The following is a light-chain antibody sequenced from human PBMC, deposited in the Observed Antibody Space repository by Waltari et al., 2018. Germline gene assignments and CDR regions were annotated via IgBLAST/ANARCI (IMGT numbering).Light chain of an antibody. V-gene: IGLV2-8*01. J-gene: IGLJ2*01. CDR3: SSYGGNTYHLI. Sequence: QSALTQPPSASGSPGQSVTIPCTGPSSDLRAYDYFSWYQQDPGKAPKSMIYEVSKRPSGVPDRFSGSKSGNTASLTVSGLQAEDEADYYCSSYGGNTYHLIFGGGTKLTVL. CDR1: SSDLRAYDY. CDR2: EVS.